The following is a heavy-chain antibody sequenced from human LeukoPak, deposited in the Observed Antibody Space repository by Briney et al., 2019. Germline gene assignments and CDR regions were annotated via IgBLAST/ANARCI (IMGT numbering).Heavy chain of an antibody. CDR2: ISSSGSTI. CDR3: ARGYYYDSSGYVQFDY. V-gene: IGHV3-48*03. Sequence: GGSLRLSCAASGFTFSSYEMNWVRQAPGKGLEWVSYISSSGSTIYYADSVKGRFTISRDNAKNSLYLQMNSLRAEDTAVYYCARGYYYDSSGYVQFDYWGQGTLVTVSS. D-gene: IGHD3-22*01. CDR1: GFTFSSYE. J-gene: IGHJ4*02.